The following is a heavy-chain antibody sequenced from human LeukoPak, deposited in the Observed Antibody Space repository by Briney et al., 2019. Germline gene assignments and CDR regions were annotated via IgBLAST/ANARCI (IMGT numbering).Heavy chain of an antibody. CDR2: INHSGST. V-gene: IGHV4-34*01. CDR3: ARGPYL. CDR1: GGSFSGYY. D-gene: IGHD3-3*02. Sequence: SETLSLTCAVYGGSFSGYYWSWIRQPPGKGLEWIGEINHSGSTNYNPSLKSRVTISVDTSKNQFSLKLSSVTAADTAVYYCARGPYLGGQGTLVTVSS. J-gene: IGHJ4*02.